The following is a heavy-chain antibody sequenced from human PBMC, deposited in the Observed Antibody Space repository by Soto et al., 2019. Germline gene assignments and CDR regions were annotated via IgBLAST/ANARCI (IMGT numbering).Heavy chain of an antibody. CDR2: INHSGST. CDR3: ERLRRRDGYNYPPPFDY. Sequence: SETLSLTCAVYGGSFSGYYWSWIRQPPGKGLEWIGEINHSGSTNYNPSLKSRVTISADTAKNQFSLKLSSVTAADTAVYYCERLRRRDGYNYPPPFDYWGQGTLVTVSS. CDR1: GGSFSGYY. D-gene: IGHD5-12*01. J-gene: IGHJ4*02. V-gene: IGHV4-34*01.